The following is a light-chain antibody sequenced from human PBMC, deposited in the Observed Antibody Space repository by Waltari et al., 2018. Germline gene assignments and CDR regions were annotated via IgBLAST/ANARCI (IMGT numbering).Light chain of an antibody. CDR2: EVS. Sequence: QAAPTQPPSVSGSPGQSVTISCTGTNSDIGYYNAVSWYQQHPGKAPKLMIYEVSKRPSWVCDRCSGYKSGNPASRAISGLQAEDEADYECRSYAGSNTLVFGGGTRLTVL. J-gene: IGLJ2*01. CDR1: NSDIGYYNA. CDR3: RSYAGSNTLV. V-gene: IGLV2-11*01.